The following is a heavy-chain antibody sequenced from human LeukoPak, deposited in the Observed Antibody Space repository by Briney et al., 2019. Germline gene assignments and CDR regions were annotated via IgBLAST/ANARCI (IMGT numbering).Heavy chain of an antibody. Sequence: GGSLRLSCAASGFTFSSYWMHWVRQAPGKGLVWVSRINSDGSSTTYADSVKGRFTISRDNAKNTLYLQMNSLRAEDTAVYYCAKGVTMIVVVILAFDYWGQGTLVTVSS. CDR2: INSDGSST. CDR3: AKGVTMIVVVILAFDY. J-gene: IGHJ4*02. D-gene: IGHD3-22*01. CDR1: GFTFSSYW. V-gene: IGHV3-74*01.